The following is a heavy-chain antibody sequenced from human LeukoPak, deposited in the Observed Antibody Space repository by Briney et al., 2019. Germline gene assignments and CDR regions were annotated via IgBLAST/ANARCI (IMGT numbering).Heavy chain of an antibody. CDR1: GYTFTSYY. CDR3: ARAISRSGYYYYYMDV. D-gene: IGHD6-6*01. J-gene: IGHJ6*03. V-gene: IGHV1-46*03. Sequence: VASVKVSCKASGYTFTSYYMHWVRQAPGQGLEWMGIINPSGGSTSYAQKFQGRVTMTRDASTSTVYMELSSLRSEDTAVYYCARAISRSGYYYYYMDVWGKGTTVTVSS. CDR2: INPSGGST.